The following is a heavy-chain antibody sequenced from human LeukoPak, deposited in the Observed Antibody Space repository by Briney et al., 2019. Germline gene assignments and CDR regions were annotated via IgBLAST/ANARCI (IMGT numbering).Heavy chain of an antibody. V-gene: IGHV4-59*01. CDR3: ASHYYDSGWFDP. CDR2: IYYSGST. D-gene: IGHD3-22*01. Sequence: PSETLSLTCTVSGGSISSYYWSWIRQPAGKGLEWIGYIYYSGSTNYNPSLKSRVTISVDTSKNQFSLKLSSVTAADTAVYYCASHYYDSGWFDPWGQGTLVTVSS. CDR1: GGSISSYY. J-gene: IGHJ5*02.